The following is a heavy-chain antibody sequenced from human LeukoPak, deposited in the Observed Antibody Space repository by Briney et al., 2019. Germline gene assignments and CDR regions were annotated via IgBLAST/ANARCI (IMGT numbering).Heavy chain of an antibody. CDR1: GGSISSYY. V-gene: IGHV4-59*01. CDR3: ASLAGDYQGADAFDI. CDR2: IYYSGST. D-gene: IGHD4-17*01. Sequence: SETLSLTCTVSGGSISSYYWSWIRQPPGKGLEWIGYIYYSGSTNYNPPLKSRVTISVDTSKNQFSLKLSSVTAADTAVYYCASLAGDYQGADAFDIWGQGTMVTVSS. J-gene: IGHJ3*02.